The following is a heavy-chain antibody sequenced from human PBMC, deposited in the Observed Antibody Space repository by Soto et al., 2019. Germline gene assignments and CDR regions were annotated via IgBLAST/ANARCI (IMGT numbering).Heavy chain of an antibody. J-gene: IGHJ4*02. D-gene: IGHD3-22*01. CDR3: AKEKYYDSSGSFDY. Sequence: GGSLRLSCAASGCTFRSYAMSWVRQAPGKGLEWVSVISGSGGSTHYADSVKGRFTISRDNSKNTLYLQMNSLRAEDTAVYHCAKEKYYDSSGSFDYWGQGTLVTVSS. CDR2: ISGSGGST. V-gene: IGHV3-23*01. CDR1: GCTFRSYA.